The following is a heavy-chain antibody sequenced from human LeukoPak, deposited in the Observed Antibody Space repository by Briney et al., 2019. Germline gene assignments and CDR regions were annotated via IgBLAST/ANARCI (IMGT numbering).Heavy chain of an antibody. CDR2: IRHDGSNK. V-gene: IGHV3-30*02. Sequence: GGSLRLSCAASGFTFSSYGMHWVRQAPGKGLEWVAFIRHDGSNKYYADSVKGRFTISRDNSKNALYLQMNSLRAEDTAVYYCAELGITMIGGVWGKGTTVTISS. D-gene: IGHD3-10*02. J-gene: IGHJ6*04. CDR1: GFTFSSYG. CDR3: AELGITMIGGV.